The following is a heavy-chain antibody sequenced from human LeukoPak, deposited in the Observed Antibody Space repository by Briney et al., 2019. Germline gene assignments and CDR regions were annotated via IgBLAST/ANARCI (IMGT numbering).Heavy chain of an antibody. CDR2: INPNSGGT. J-gene: IGHJ6*02. D-gene: IGHD1-26*01. V-gene: IGHV1-2*02. CDR1: GYTFTGYY. CDR3: ARDLPARGYGMDV. Sequence: GASVKVSCKASGYTFTGYYMHWVRQAPRQGLEWMGWINPNSGGTNYARKFQGRVTMTRDTSITTAYMELSRLRSDDTAEYYCARDLPARGYGMDVWGQGTTVTVSS.